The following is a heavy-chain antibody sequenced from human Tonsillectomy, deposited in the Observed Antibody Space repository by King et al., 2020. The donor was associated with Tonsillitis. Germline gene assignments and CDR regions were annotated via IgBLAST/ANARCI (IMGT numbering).Heavy chain of an antibody. V-gene: IGHV3-30*18. CDR3: AKVLGYCSSTSCYTWYYYYGMDV. D-gene: IGHD2-2*02. CDR2: ISYDGSNK. CDR1: GFTFSSYG. Sequence: QLVQSGGGVVQPGRSLRLSCAASGFTFSSYGMHWVRQAPGKGLEWVAVISYDGSNKYYADSVKGRFTISRDNSKNTLYLQMNSLRAEDTAVYYCAKVLGYCSSTSCYTWYYYYGMDVWGQGTTVIVSS. J-gene: IGHJ6*02.